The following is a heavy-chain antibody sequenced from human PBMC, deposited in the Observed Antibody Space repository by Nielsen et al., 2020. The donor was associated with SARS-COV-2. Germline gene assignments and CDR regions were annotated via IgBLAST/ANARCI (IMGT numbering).Heavy chain of an antibody. Sequence: GESLKISCAASGFTVSSNYMSWVRQAPGKGLEWVSVIYSGGNIYYADSVKGRFTISRDNSKNTLYLQMNSLRAEDTAVYYCARDPSVYSSSWKIIPYYFDYWGQGTLVTVSS. CDR3: ARDPSVYSSSWKIIPYYFDY. D-gene: IGHD6-13*01. CDR1: GFTVSSNY. V-gene: IGHV3-53*05. J-gene: IGHJ4*02. CDR2: IYSGGNI.